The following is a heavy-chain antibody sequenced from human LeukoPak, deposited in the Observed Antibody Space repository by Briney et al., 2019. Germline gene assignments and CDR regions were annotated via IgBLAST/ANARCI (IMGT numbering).Heavy chain of an antibody. V-gene: IGHV3-9*03. CDR3: AKASNKASPYSHIDV. CDR1: GFTFEDFA. CDR2: ISWNGNKI. D-gene: IGHD2-21*01. Sequence: PGGSLRLSCAASGFTFEDFAMHWVRKIRGKGREWVSVISWNGNKIGYAVSVMGRFTSSRDNAKNTLYLEMNSLRPEDMGLYYCAKASNKASPYSHIDVWGKGTTVAVSS. J-gene: IGHJ6*03.